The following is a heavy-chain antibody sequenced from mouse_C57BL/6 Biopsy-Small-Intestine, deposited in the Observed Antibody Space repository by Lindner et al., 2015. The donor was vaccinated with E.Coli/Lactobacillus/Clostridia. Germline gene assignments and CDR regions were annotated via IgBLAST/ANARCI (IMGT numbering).Heavy chain of an antibody. J-gene: IGHJ4*01. V-gene: IGHV3-5*01. CDR1: GISITTGDYR. CDR2: IYYSGTI. CDR3: ARWGDGSLAMDY. D-gene: IGHD2-3*01. Sequence: LQESGPGLVKPSQTVFLTCTVTGISITTGDYRWSWIRQFPGNKLEWIGYIYYSGTITYNPSLTSRTTITRDTPKNQFFLEMNSLTAEDTATYYCARWGDGSLAMDYWGQGTSVTVSS.